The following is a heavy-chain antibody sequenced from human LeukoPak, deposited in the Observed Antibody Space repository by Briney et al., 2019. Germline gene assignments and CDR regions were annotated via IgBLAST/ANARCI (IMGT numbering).Heavy chain of an antibody. CDR2: INSDGSTT. CDR3: ATTSYDSSGYYINY. Sequence: GGSLRLSCAASGFTFSSYWMYWVRQAPGKGLVWVSRINSDGSTTSYADSVKGRFTISRDNAKNTLYLQMNSLRAEDTAVYYCATTSYDSSGYYINYWGQGTLVTVSS. V-gene: IGHV3-74*01. CDR1: GFTFSSYW. D-gene: IGHD3-22*01. J-gene: IGHJ4*02.